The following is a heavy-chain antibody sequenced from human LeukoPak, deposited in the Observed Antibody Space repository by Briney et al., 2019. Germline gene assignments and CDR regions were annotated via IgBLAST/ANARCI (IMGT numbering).Heavy chain of an antibody. Sequence: GGSLRLSCAASGFTFSTYSMNWVRPAPGKGLEWVSSISSGSDHIYYADSVKGRFTISRDNAKNSLYLQMDSLRAEDTAVFFCARNDYASSSGYDSWGQGTLVTVSS. CDR1: GFTFSTYS. V-gene: IGHV3-21*01. J-gene: IGHJ4*02. CDR2: ISSGSDHI. CDR3: ARNDYASSSGYDS. D-gene: IGHD6-6*01.